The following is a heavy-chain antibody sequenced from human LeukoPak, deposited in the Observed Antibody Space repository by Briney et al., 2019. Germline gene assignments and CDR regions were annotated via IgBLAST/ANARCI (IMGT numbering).Heavy chain of an antibody. CDR1: GYTFTGYY. CDR2: INPNSGGT. CDR3: ARDWRYSGILNEDYKYYYYMDG. Sequence: ASVKVSCKASGYTFTGYYMHWVRQAPGQGLEWMGWINPNSGGTNYAQKFQGRVTMTRDTSISTAYMELSRLRSDDTAVYYCARDWRYSGILNEDYKYYYYMDGWGKGTTVSVSS. V-gene: IGHV1-2*02. D-gene: IGHD1-26*01. J-gene: IGHJ6*03.